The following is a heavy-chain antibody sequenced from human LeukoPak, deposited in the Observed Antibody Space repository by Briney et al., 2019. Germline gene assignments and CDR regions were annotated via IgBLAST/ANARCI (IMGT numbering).Heavy chain of an antibody. V-gene: IGHV3-74*01. CDR2: INSDGSST. D-gene: IGHD5-18*01. Sequence: GGSLRLSCAASGFTFSSYWMHWVRQAPGKGLVWVSRINSDGSSTTYADSVKGRFTISRDNAKNTLYLQMNSLRVEDTAVYYCAREPLDTAMAGGDYWGQGTLVTVSS. CDR3: AREPLDTAMAGGDY. CDR1: GFTFSSYW. J-gene: IGHJ4*02.